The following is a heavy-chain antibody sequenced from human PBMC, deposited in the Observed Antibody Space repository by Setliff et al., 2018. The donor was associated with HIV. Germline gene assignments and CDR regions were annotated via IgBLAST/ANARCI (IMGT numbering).Heavy chain of an antibody. Sequence: GASVKVSCKASGGTFSSYGISWVRQDPGQGLEWMGRIIPMFGAAYYAQRFQGRVTITADTSTSTAYMELSSLRSEDTAVYYCARVSYYDSSGYYDYWYFDLWGRGTLVTVSS. CDR1: GGTFSSYG. CDR3: ARVSYYDSSGYYDYWYFDL. V-gene: IGHV1-69*06. CDR2: IIPMFGAA. D-gene: IGHD3-22*01. J-gene: IGHJ2*01.